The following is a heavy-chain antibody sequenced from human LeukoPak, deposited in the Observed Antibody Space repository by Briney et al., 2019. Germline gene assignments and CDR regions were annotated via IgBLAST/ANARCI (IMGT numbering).Heavy chain of an antibody. CDR1: GFTFSSYG. J-gene: IGHJ4*02. V-gene: IGHV3-30*02. CDR3: AKVVYSSGWYYFDY. D-gene: IGHD6-19*01. Sequence: PGGSLRLSCAASGFTFSSYGMHWVRQAPGKGLEWVAFIRYDGSNKYCADSVKGRFTISRDNSKNTLYLQMNSLRAEDTAVYYCAKVVYSSGWYYFDYWGQGTLVTVSS. CDR2: IRYDGSNK.